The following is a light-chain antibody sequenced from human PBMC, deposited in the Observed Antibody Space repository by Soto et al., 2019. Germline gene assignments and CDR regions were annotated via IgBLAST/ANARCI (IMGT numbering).Light chain of an antibody. V-gene: IGLV1-44*01. J-gene: IGLJ3*02. Sequence: QSVLTQPPSASGTPGQRVTISCSGSSSNIGSKTVSWYQQLPLSAPKLLIYSNNQRPSGVPDRFSGSKSATSASLAISGLQSEDEADYYCAAWDDSLNGRVFGGGTKLTVL. CDR1: SSNIGSKT. CDR3: AAWDDSLNGRV. CDR2: SNN.